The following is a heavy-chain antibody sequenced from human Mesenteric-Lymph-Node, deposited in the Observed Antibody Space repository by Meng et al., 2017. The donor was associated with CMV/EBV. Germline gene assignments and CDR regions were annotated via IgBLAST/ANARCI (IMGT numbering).Heavy chain of an antibody. CDR3: ARDRDYYDSSGPDY. CDR2: IHSGGST. D-gene: IGHD3-22*01. J-gene: IGHJ4*02. Sequence: GESLKISCAASGFTVNGNYMSWVRQAPGKGLEWVSIIHSGGSTYYVDSVKGRFTISRDNSKNTLYLQMDSLRAEDTAVYYCARDRDYYDSSGPDYWGQGTLVTVSS. CDR1: GFTVNGNY. V-gene: IGHV3-66*01.